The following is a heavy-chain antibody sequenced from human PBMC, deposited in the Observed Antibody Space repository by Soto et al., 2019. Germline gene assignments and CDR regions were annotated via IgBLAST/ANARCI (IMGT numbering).Heavy chain of an antibody. V-gene: IGHV1-18*01. CDR3: ARGQFGDLDY. CDR1: GYTFITYG. Sequence: VQLVQSGAEVKKPGASVKVSCKASGYTFITYGFTWVRQAPGQGLEWMGWISAYNGNTNYAQKLQGRVTMTTDTSTSTAYLELRSLTSDDAAVYYCARGQFGDLDYWGQGTLVTVSS. CDR2: ISAYNGNT. D-gene: IGHD2-21*02. J-gene: IGHJ4*02.